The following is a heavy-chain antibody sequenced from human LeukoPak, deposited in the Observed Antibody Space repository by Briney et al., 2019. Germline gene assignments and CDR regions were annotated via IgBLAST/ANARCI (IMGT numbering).Heavy chain of an antibody. V-gene: IGHV4-4*07. D-gene: IGHD2-2*01. CDR3: ARDLRVVPAASAFDI. CDR2: IYTSGST. J-gene: IGHJ3*02. CDR1: GGSISSYY. Sequence: KSSETLSLTCTVSGGSISSYYWSWIRQPAGKGLEWIGRIYTSGSTNYNPSLKSRITMSVDTYKNQFSLKLSSVPAADTAVYYCARDLRVVPAASAFDIWGQGTMVTVSS.